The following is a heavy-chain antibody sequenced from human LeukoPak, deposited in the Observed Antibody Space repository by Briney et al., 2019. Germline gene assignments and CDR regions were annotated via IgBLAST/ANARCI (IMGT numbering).Heavy chain of an antibody. CDR2: ISGSGGNT. CDR1: GFTFSSYG. Sequence: PGGSLRLSCAASGFTFSSYGMSWVRQAPGQGLEWVSFISGSGGNTFYADSVKGRFSISRDNSKNTVYLQMNRLRAEDTAVIYCVKDRRISGYHVAFDMWGPGTMVTVS. V-gene: IGHV3-23*01. J-gene: IGHJ3*02. D-gene: IGHD3-22*01. CDR3: VKDRRISGYHVAFDM.